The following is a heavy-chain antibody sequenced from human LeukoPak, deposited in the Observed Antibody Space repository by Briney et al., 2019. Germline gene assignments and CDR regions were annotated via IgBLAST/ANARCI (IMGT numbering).Heavy chain of an antibody. CDR2: IIPILGIA. V-gene: IGHV1-69*04. J-gene: IGHJ4*02. CDR3: AREFGYDYVWGSYLTPNYYFDY. CDR1: VGTFSSYA. Sequence: ASVKVSCKASVGTFSSYAISWVRQAPGQGLEWMGRIIPILGIANYAQKFQGRVTITADKSTSTAYMELSSLRSEDTAVYYCAREFGYDYVWGSYLTPNYYFDYWGQGTLVTVSS. D-gene: IGHD3-16*02.